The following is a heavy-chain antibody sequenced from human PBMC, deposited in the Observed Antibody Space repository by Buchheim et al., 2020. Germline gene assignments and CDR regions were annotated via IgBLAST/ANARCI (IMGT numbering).Heavy chain of an antibody. V-gene: IGHV4-34*01. D-gene: IGHD3-16*01. CDR2: INHSGST. CDR1: GGSFSGYY. J-gene: IGHJ6*02. Sequence: QVQLQQWGAGLLKPSETLSLTCAVYGGSFSGYYWSWIRQPPGKGLEWIGEINHSGSTNYNPSLKSRVTISVDTSNNQFSLKLSPVTAADTAVYYCAPVVGVIPYYGMDVWGQGTT. CDR3: APVVGVIPYYGMDV.